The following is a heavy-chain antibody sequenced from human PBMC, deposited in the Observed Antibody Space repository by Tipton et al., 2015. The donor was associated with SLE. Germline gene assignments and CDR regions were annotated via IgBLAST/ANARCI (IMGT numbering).Heavy chain of an antibody. CDR2: IYHSGST. CDR1: GYSISSGYY. D-gene: IGHD5-24*01. CDR3: VRLELPATKADY. J-gene: IGHJ4*02. Sequence: TLSLTCAVSGYSISSGYYWGWIRQPPGKGLEWIGSIYHSGSTYYNPSLKSRVTISVDTSKNQFSLKLSSVTAADTAVYYCVRLELPATKADYWGPGTLVTVSS. V-gene: IGHV4-38-2*01.